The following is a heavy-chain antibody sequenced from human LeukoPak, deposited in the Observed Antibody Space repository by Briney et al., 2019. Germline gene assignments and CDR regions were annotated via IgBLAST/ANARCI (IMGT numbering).Heavy chain of an antibody. V-gene: IGHV1-2*06. CDR2: INPNSGGT. D-gene: IGHD6-6*01. CDR1: GYTFTGYY. Sequence: ASVKVSCKASGYTFTGYYMHWVRQAPGQGLEWMGRINPNSGGTNYAQKFQGRVTMTRDTSISTASTALTSLPSADTPPHSRASWYSSSWSFDYWGKGTLVTVSS. CDR3: ASWYSSSWSFDY. J-gene: IGHJ4*02.